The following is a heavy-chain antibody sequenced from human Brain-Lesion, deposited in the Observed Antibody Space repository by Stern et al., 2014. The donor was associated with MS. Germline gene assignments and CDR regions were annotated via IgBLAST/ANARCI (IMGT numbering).Heavy chain of an antibody. J-gene: IGHJ5*02. V-gene: IGHV4-31*01. Sequence: QVQLQESGPGLVKPSQTLSLTCSVSGDSISSGGYYWSWIRQHPGKALQWIGNISYSGNTYYNPSLKSLVTISVDMSKNQFSLNLNSVTAADTAVYFCARVAALAMPLQYNWFDPWGQGILVTVSS. CDR3: ARVAALAMPLQYNWFDP. D-gene: IGHD2-2*01. CDR2: ISYSGNT. CDR1: GDSISSGGYY.